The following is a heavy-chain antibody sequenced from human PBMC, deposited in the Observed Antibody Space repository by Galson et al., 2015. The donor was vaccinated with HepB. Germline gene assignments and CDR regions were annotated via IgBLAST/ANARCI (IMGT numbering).Heavy chain of an antibody. CDR1: GFTFSDYY. CDR2: ISSSGSTI. Sequence: SLRLSCAASGFTFSDYYMSWIRQAPGKGLEWVSYISSSGSTIYYADSVKGRFTISRDNAKNSLYLQMNSLRAEDTAVYYCATGGAVAAHYNMDVWGQGTTVTVSS. CDR3: ATGGAVAAHYNMDV. D-gene: IGHD6-19*01. V-gene: IGHV3-11*01. J-gene: IGHJ6*02.